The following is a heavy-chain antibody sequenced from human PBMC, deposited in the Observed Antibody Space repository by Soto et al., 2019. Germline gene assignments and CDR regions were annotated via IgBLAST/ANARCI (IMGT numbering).Heavy chain of an antibody. CDR1: GFTFTSYS. CDR3: ARAHSDYQYFDY. D-gene: IGHD4-17*01. Sequence: GSLRLSCAASGFTFTSYSMNWVRQAPGKGLEWISYSSGSGSTIYYADSVKGRFTISRDNAKNSLYLQMNSLRAEDTAVYYCARAHSDYQYFDYWGQGTLVTVSS. CDR2: SSGSGSTI. V-gene: IGHV3-48*01. J-gene: IGHJ4*02.